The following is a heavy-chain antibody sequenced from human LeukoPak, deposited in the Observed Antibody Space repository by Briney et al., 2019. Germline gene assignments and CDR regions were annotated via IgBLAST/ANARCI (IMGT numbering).Heavy chain of an antibody. CDR1: GFTFSDYY. Sequence: GGSLRLSCAASGFTFSDYYMSWIRQAPGKGLEWVSYISTSSTDTNYADSVKGRFTISRDNANKSLYLQMTSLRAEDTAVYSCARDGATLKYNWLAPWGQGTLVTVSS. CDR2: ISTSSTDT. V-gene: IGHV3-11*06. J-gene: IGHJ5*02. CDR3: ARDGATLKYNWLAP. D-gene: IGHD3-10*01.